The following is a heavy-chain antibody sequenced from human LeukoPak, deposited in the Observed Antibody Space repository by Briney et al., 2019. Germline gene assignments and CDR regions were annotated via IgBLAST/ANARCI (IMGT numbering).Heavy chain of an antibody. V-gene: IGHV4-61*01. CDR2: IYYSGST. D-gene: IGHD2-15*01. CDR3: GRLYCSGGSCYFDY. J-gene: IGHJ4*02. CDR1: GGSVSSGSYY. Sequence: PSETLSLTCTVSGGSVSSGSYYWSWIRQPPGKGLEWIGYIYYSGSTNYNPSLKSRVTISVDTSKNLFSLKLSSVTAADTAVYYCGRLYCSGGSCYFDYWGQGTLVTVSS.